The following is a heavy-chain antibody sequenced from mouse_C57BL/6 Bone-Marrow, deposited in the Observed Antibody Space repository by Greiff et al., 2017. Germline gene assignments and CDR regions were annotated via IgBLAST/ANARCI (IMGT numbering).Heavy chain of an antibody. CDR3: ARENYYDGSAWFAY. Sequence: QVQLKQPGAELVMPGASVKLSCKASGYTFPSYWMHLVKQRPGQGLEWIGETDPSDSYTNYNQKFKGKSTLTVDKSSSTAYMQLSSLTSEDSAVYYCARENYYDGSAWFAYWGQGTLVTVSA. V-gene: IGHV1-69*01. CDR1: GYTFPSYW. D-gene: IGHD1-1*01. J-gene: IGHJ3*01. CDR2: TDPSDSYT.